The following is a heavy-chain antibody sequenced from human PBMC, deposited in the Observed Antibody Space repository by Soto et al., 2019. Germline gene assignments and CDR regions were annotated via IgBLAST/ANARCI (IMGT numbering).Heavy chain of an antibody. CDR1: AGSISSYS. CDR3: VTLIRSGWYTRTFHY. CDR2: IYYSGST. J-gene: IGHJ4*02. Sequence: SDTLSLTCTVSAGSISSYSWSWIRQPPGKGMEWIGYIYYSGSTNYNPSLKSRATISVDTSKNPFSLKLSSLTAADTAVYYCVTLIRSGWYTRTFHYWTQGTLVTVSS. V-gene: IGHV4-59*08. D-gene: IGHD6-19*01.